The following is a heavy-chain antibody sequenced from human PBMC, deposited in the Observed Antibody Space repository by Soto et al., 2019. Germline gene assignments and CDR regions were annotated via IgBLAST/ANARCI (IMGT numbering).Heavy chain of an antibody. CDR3: ATVTVTYSFDY. CDR2: IYYSGST. CDR1: GGSVSSGSYY. D-gene: IGHD4-4*01. J-gene: IGHJ4*02. V-gene: IGHV4-61*01. Sequence: PSETLSLTCTVSGGSVSSGSYYWSWIRQPPGKGLEWIGYIYYSGSTNYNPSLKSRVTISVDTSKNQFSLKLSSVTAADTAVYYCATVTVTYSFDYWGQATLVTVSS.